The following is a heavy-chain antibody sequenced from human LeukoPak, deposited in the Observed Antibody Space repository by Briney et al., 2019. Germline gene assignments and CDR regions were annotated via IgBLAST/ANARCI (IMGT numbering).Heavy chain of an antibody. Sequence: ASVKVSCKASGYTFTSYGISWVRQALGQGLEWMGWISAYNGNTNYAQKLQGRVTMTTDTSTSTAYMELRSLRSDDTAVYYCASHPLGYCSSTSCLVRVNWFDPWGQGTLVTVSS. V-gene: IGHV1-18*01. CDR3: ASHPLGYCSSTSCLVRVNWFDP. CDR2: ISAYNGNT. D-gene: IGHD2-2*01. J-gene: IGHJ5*02. CDR1: GYTFTSYG.